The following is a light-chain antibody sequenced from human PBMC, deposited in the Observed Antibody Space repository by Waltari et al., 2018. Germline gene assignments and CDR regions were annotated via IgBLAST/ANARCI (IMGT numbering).Light chain of an antibody. CDR1: ENVSSW. CDR3: QQYNSYST. V-gene: IGKV1-5*03. Sequence: LPQSPSPLSQPVGDRVPITCRASENVSSWLAWYQQRPGKAPQLLIYKASRLESGVPSRFSGSGSGTEFTLTISSLQPDDFATYYCQQYNSYSTFGQGTNLEIK. CDR2: KAS. J-gene: IGKJ2*01.